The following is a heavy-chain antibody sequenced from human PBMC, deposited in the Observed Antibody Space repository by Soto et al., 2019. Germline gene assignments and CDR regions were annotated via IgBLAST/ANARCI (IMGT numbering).Heavy chain of an antibody. Sequence: GGSLRLSCAASGFTVSSNYMSWVRQAPGKGLEWVSVIYSGGSTYYADSVKGRFTISRDNSKNTLYLQMNSLRAEDTAVYYCARDLIAAAGLDAFDIWGQGTMVTVSS. V-gene: IGHV3-53*01. CDR2: IYSGGST. CDR1: GFTVSSNY. J-gene: IGHJ3*02. D-gene: IGHD6-13*01. CDR3: ARDLIAAAGLDAFDI.